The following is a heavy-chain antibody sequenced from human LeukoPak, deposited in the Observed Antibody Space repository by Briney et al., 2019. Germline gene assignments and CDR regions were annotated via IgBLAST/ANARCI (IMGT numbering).Heavy chain of an antibody. D-gene: IGHD3-3*01. CDR2: IIPIFGTA. CDR3: ARASGDGTNSRFLEWLSISSAFDI. V-gene: IGHV1-69*05. CDR1: GGTFSSYA. Sequence: SVKVSCKASGGTFSSYAITWVRQAPGQGLEWMGSIIPIFGTANYAQNFQGRVTITTDESTSTAYMERSSLRSEDTAVYYCARASGDGTNSRFLEWLSISSAFDIRGQGTMVTVSS. J-gene: IGHJ3*02.